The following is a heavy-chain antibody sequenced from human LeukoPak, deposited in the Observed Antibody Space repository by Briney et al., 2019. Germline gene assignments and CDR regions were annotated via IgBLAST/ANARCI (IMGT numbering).Heavy chain of an antibody. Sequence: PSETLSLTCSVSGVSISSYYWSWIRQPPGKGLEWIGYIYYSGSTNYNPSLKSRVTISVDTSKNQFSLKLSSVTAADTAVYYCARDPVNYGMDVWGQGTTVTVSS. CDR3: ARDPVNYGMDV. CDR2: IYYSGST. D-gene: IGHD2/OR15-2a*01. CDR1: GVSISSYY. J-gene: IGHJ6*02. V-gene: IGHV4-59*01.